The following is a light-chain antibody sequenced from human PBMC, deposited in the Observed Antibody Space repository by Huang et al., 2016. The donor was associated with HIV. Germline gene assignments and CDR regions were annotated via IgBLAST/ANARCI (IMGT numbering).Light chain of an antibody. CDR3: QQYGDSPIT. CDR1: QSVSSSY. V-gene: IGKV3-20*01. Sequence: EIVLPQSPGTLSLSPGERATLSCRASQSVSSSYLAWYQQKPGRAPRLLVYGASTRATDIPARFGGSGSGTDFALTISRLEPEEFAVYYCQQYGDSPITFGEGTRLESK. CDR2: GAS. J-gene: IGKJ5*01.